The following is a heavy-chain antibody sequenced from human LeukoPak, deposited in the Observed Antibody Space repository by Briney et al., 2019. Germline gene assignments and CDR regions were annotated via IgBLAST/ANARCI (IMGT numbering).Heavy chain of an antibody. CDR3: ARHRPLVVAATLGDFEN. CDR2: FSYNGNT. V-gene: IGHV4-39*01. J-gene: IGHJ4*02. Sequence: SETLSLTCTVSGGSTSSNNYYWGWIRQFPGKGLQWIGSFSYNGNTYYNPSLKSRGAISVDTSKNQFSLKMSSVTAADTAVYYCARHRPLVVAATLGDFENWGQGTLVTVSS. D-gene: IGHD2-15*01. CDR1: GGSTSSNNYY.